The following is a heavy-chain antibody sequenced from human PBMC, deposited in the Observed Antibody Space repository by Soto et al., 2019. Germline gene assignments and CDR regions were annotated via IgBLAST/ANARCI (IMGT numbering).Heavy chain of an antibody. J-gene: IGHJ4*02. Sequence: SGPTLVNPTQTLTLTCTFSGFSLSTSGMCVSWIRQPPGKALEWLARIDWDDDKYYSTSLKTRLTISKDTSKNQVVLTMTNMDPVDTATYYCARISYSNYLFDYWGQGTLVTVSS. V-gene: IGHV2-70*11. CDR1: GFSLSTSGMC. D-gene: IGHD4-4*01. CDR3: ARISYSNYLFDY. CDR2: IDWDDDK.